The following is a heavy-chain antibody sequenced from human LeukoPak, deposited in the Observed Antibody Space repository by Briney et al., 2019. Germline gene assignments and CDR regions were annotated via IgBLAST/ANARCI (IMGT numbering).Heavy chain of an antibody. CDR3: ARDLVTDPY. Sequence: GGSLRLSCAASGFTFSSYAMHWVRQAPGKGLEWVAVISYDGSNKYYADSVKGRFTISRDNSKNTLYLQMNSLRAEDTAVNYCARDLVTDPYWGQGTLVTVSS. D-gene: IGHD2-21*02. V-gene: IGHV3-30*04. J-gene: IGHJ4*02. CDR1: GFTFSSYA. CDR2: ISYDGSNK.